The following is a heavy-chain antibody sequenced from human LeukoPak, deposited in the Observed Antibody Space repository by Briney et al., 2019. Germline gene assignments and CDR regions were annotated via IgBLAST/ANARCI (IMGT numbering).Heavy chain of an antibody. Sequence: PGGSLRLSCAASGFSFTDYSMNWVRQAPGKGLEWLSYIGPSGSPIHYADSVKGRVTTSTDSAQNSLYLQMNSLRDGDTALYYCVRDRYYSFDYWGQGTVVTVSS. CDR2: IGPSGSPI. D-gene: IGHD1-26*01. J-gene: IGHJ4*02. CDR3: VRDRYYSFDY. CDR1: GFSFTDYS. V-gene: IGHV3-48*02.